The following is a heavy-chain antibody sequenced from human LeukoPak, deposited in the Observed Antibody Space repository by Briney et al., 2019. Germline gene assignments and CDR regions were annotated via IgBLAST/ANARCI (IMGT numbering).Heavy chain of an antibody. CDR3: ARDPIVVVPAADAFDI. D-gene: IGHD2-2*01. CDR1: GYIFTGYY. Sequence: ASVKVSCKASGYIFTGYYMHWVRQAPGQGLEWMGWINPNSGGTNYAQKFQGRVTMTRDTSISTAYMELSRLRSDDTAVYYCARDPIVVVPAADAFDIWGQGTMVTVSS. J-gene: IGHJ3*02. V-gene: IGHV1-2*02. CDR2: INPNSGGT.